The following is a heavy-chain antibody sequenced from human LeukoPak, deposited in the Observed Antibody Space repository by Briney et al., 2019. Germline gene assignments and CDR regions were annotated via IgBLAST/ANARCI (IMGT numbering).Heavy chain of an antibody. J-gene: IGHJ5*02. Sequence: SETLSLTCTVSGGSISSHYWSWIRQPPGKGLELIGYIYYSGSTNYNPSLKSRVTISVDTSKNQFSLKLSSVTAADTAVYYCARVNYGDYVMPWGQGTLVTVSS. V-gene: IGHV4-59*11. D-gene: IGHD4-17*01. CDR1: GGSISSHY. CDR2: IYYSGST. CDR3: ARVNYGDYVMP.